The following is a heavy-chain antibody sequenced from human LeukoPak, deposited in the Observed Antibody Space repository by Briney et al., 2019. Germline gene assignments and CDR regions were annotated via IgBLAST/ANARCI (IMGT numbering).Heavy chain of an antibody. CDR2: ISSSSSTI. Sequence: GGSLRLSCAASGFTFSSYSMNWVRQAPGKGLEWVSYISSSSSTIYYADSVKGRFTISRDNSKKTLYLQMNSLRTEDTAVYYCARDSETYCSTTSCRHFDYWGQGTLVTVSS. CDR3: ARDSETYCSTTSCRHFDY. D-gene: IGHD2-2*01. CDR1: GFTFSSYS. V-gene: IGHV3-48*01. J-gene: IGHJ4*02.